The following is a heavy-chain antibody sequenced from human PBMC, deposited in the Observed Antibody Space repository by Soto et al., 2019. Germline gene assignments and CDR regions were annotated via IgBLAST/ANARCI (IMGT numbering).Heavy chain of an antibody. CDR2: ISHEGGTQ. J-gene: IGHJ4*01. CDR3: AQEGSHKVSRWDDD. CDR1: GFTFSDYG. D-gene: IGHD1-26*01. V-gene: IGHV3-30*18. Sequence: GGVLRLFCAASGFTFSDYGIDRIRQAPGKGLEWVAVISHEGGTQYYADSVRGRFTVSRDNSKNILYLQMDSLRPEDTAVYFCAQEGSHKVSRWDDDWGHVSLVSVSS.